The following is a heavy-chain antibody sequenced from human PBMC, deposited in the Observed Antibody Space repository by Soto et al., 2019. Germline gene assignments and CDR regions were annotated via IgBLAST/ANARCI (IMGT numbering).Heavy chain of an antibody. Sequence: PSETLSLTCTVSGGSISSYYWSWIRQPPGKGLEWIGYIYYSGSTNYNPSLKSRVTISVDTSKNQFSLKLSSVTAAATAVYYCAICGYGYKFYFFAFWARGTWVTVSS. J-gene: IGHJ4*02. CDR2: IYYSGST. D-gene: IGHD5-18*01. CDR1: GGSISSYY. V-gene: IGHV4-59*01. CDR3: AICGYGYKFYFFAF.